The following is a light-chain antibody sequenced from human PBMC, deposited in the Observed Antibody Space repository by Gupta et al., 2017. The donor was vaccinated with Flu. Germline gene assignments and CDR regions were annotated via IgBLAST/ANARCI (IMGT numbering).Light chain of an antibody. Sequence: PSSVSASVGDRVTITCRASQPISSWLAWYQQKPGKAPNLLIHSASTLLSGVPSRFSGSGSGTDFTLTISSLQPEDFSTYYCQQANSFPITFGGGTKVEIK. CDR1: QPISSW. J-gene: IGKJ4*01. CDR2: SAS. V-gene: IGKV1D-12*01. CDR3: QQANSFPIT.